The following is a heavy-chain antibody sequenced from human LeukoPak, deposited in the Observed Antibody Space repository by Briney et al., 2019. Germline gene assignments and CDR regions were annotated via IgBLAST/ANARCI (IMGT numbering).Heavy chain of an antibody. CDR2: IYYSGST. Sequence: KPSETLSLTCTVSGGSISSYYWSWIRQPPGKGLEWIGYIYYSGSTNYNPSLKSRVTISVDTSKNQFSLKLSSVTAADTAVYYCARGSRGITMVRDRLFRYNWFDPWGQGTLVTVSS. J-gene: IGHJ5*02. CDR3: ARGSRGITMVRDRLFRYNWFDP. D-gene: IGHD3-10*01. V-gene: IGHV4-59*12. CDR1: GGSISSYY.